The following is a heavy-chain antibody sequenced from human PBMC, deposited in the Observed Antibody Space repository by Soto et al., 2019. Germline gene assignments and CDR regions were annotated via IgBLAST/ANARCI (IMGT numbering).Heavy chain of an antibody. CDR3: ARYRYYGSGKPVDY. D-gene: IGHD3-10*01. CDR2: IYYSGTT. J-gene: IGHJ4*02. CDR1: GGSISSGDYY. V-gene: IGHV4-31*01. Sequence: QVQLQESGPGLVKPSQTLSLTCTVSGGSISSGDYYWSWIRQHPGKGLEWIGYIYYSGTTDYNPSLKSPVTMSVDTSKNQFTLKLNSVTAADTAVYYCARYRYYGSGKPVDYWGQGTLVTVSS.